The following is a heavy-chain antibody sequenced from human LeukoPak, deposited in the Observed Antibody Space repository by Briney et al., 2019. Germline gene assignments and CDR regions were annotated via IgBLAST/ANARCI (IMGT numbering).Heavy chain of an antibody. CDR2: ISSSGSTI. Sequence: GGSLRLSCAASGFPFSSYEMNWVRQAPGKGLEWVSYISSSGSTIYYADSVKGRFTISRDNAKNSLYLQMNSLRTEDTAVYYCARAPGGYSYGTPNFDYWGQGTLVTVSS. J-gene: IGHJ4*02. D-gene: IGHD5-18*01. V-gene: IGHV3-48*03. CDR1: GFPFSSYE. CDR3: ARAPGGYSYGTPNFDY.